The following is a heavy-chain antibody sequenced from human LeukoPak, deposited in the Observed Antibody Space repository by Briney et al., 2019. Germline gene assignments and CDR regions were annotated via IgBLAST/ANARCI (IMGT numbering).Heavy chain of an antibody. V-gene: IGHV4-59*01. CDR3: ARSTCGGDCYNNPYHFDY. J-gene: IGHJ4*02. CDR2: SSYSGST. CDR1: GSSISHYY. D-gene: IGHD2-21*02. Sequence: SETLSLICTVSGSSISHYYWSWIRQPPGKGLEWIGYSSYSGSTKYNPSLKSRVTMSVDTSKSQFSLKLTSVTAADTAVYYCARSTCGGDCYNNPYHFDYWGQGTLVTVSS.